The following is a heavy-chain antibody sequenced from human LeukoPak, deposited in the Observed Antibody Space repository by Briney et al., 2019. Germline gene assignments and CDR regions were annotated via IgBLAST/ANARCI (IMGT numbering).Heavy chain of an antibody. V-gene: IGHV4-4*02. CDR2: IYHSGST. D-gene: IGHD2-21*01. J-gene: IGHJ5*02. CDR1: GDSISSSNR. Sequence: SETLSLTCAVSGDSISSSNRWSWVRQPPGKGLEWIGEIYHSGSTNYNPSLKSRVTISVDKSKNQFSLKLSSVTAADTAVYYCATSSILWWWGVATVFDPWGQGTLVTVSS. CDR3: ATSSILWWWGVATVFDP.